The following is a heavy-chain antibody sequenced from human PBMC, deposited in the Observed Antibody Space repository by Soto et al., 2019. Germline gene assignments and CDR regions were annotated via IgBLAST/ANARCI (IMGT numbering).Heavy chain of an antibody. CDR1: GYTFSITY. D-gene: IGHD2-15*01. Sequence: QVQLVQSGAEVRKPWASVRVSCKAAGYTFSITYLHWVRKAPGQGLEWWGLVYPSGGGTNYKESFKGRLNITRDTSTSTVYMDLSRLTSEDTAIYYCARGYCSGGNCYNGLDVWGQGTTVTVSS. CDR3: ARGYCSGGNCYNGLDV. J-gene: IGHJ6*02. V-gene: IGHV1-46*01. CDR2: VYPSGGGT.